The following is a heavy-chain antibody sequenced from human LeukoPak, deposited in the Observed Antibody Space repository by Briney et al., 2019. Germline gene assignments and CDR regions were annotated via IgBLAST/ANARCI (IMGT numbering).Heavy chain of an antibody. D-gene: IGHD3-3*01. J-gene: IGHJ6*03. CDR2: ISGSGGST. V-gene: IGHV3-23*01. Sequence: GGSLRLSCAASGFTFSSYAMSWVRQAPGKGLEWVSAISGSGGSTYYADSVKGRFTISRDNSKNTLYLQMNSLRAEDTAVYYCAKSPPHDFWSGYPYYYYYYMDVWGKGTMVTVSS. CDR3: AKSPPHDFWSGYPYYYYYYMDV. CDR1: GFTFSSYA.